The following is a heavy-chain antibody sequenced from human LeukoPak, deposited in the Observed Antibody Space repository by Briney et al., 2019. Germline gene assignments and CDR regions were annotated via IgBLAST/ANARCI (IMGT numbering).Heavy chain of an antibody. V-gene: IGHV3-30*18. D-gene: IGHD2-15*01. CDR1: GLTFSSYG. CDR3: AKAPQYCSGGSCYSGGYYFDY. CDR2: ISYDGSNK. J-gene: IGHJ4*02. Sequence: PGGSLRLSCAASGLTFSSYGMHWVRQAPGKGLEWVAVISYDGSNKYYADSVKGRFTISRDNSKNTLYLQMNSLRAEDTAVYYCAKAPQYCSGGSCYSGGYYFDYWGQRTLVTVSS.